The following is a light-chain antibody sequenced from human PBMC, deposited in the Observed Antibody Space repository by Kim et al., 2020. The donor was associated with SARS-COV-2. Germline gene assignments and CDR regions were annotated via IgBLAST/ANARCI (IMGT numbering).Light chain of an antibody. CDR1: SGHSSYA. V-gene: IGLV4-69*01. J-gene: IGLJ2*01. Sequence: VKRTCTLSSGHSSYAIAWHQQQPEKGPGYLMKLNSDGSHSKGDGIPDRFSGSSSGAERYLTISSLQSEDEADYYCQTWGTGIHVVFGGGTQLNVL. CDR3: QTWGTGIHVV. CDR2: LNSDGSH.